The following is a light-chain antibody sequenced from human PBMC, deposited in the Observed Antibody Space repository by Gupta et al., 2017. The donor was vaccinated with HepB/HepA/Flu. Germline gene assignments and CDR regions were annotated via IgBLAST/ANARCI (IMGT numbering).Light chain of an antibody. CDR3: DSRDSSCNHLV. Sequence: SSELTQDTAVSVALRPTVRITCQGDRRSSYYASWYPQMPGQAPILIIYGNNNRRSVIPDRFSGTNSGNTASLTITGAQAEDEADYYCDSRDSSCNHLVFGSGTKVTVL. CDR1: RRSSYY. V-gene: IGLV3-19*01. CDR2: GNN. J-gene: IGLJ1*01.